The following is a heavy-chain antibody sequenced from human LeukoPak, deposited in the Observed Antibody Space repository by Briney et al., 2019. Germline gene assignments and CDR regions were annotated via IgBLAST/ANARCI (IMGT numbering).Heavy chain of an antibody. CDR1: RFTLSTSA. J-gene: IGHJ4*02. V-gene: IGHV3-23*01. Sequence: GGSLRLSCAASRFTLSTSAIGSVRQAPGWGLGWVSAISGIGNRTSYADSVGDRFSLSRDHSKHTICQQMDSLRAEQMVVCDGARDYGDHHFDYWGQGTLVTVSS. CDR3: ARDYGDHHFDY. CDR2: ISGIGNRT. D-gene: IGHD4-17*01.